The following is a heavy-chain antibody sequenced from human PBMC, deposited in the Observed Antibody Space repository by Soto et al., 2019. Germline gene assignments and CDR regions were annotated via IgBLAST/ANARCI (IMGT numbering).Heavy chain of an antibody. CDR3: AKAGAYNSYCFDV. Sequence: QVQLVQSGAEVKKPGCSVKVSCKASGDTFNSYTISWVRQAPGQGLEWMGRIIPILDVASYAQRFQGRVSITADKSTSTAYRELSSLRSEDTDMDYWAKAGAYNSYCFDVWGPGTTVTVSS. J-gene: IGHJ6*02. CDR2: IIPILDVA. D-gene: IGHD2-8*02. CDR1: GDTFNSYT. V-gene: IGHV1-69*02.